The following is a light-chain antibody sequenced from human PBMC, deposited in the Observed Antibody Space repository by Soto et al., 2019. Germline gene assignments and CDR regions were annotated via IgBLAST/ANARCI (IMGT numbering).Light chain of an antibody. V-gene: IGKV3-20*01. J-gene: IGKJ1*01. Sequence: EIVLTQSPGTLSLSPGERATLSCRASQSVSNYLAWYQQKPGQAPRLLIYAASSRATGIPDRFSGSGSGTDFTLTISRLEPEDFAVYYCQQYGTSSRTFGQGTKVDIK. CDR1: QSVSNY. CDR2: AAS. CDR3: QQYGTSSRT.